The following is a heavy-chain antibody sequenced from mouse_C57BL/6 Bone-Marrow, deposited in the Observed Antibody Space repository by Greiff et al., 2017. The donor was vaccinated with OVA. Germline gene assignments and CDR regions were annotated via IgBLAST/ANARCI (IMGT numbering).Heavy chain of an antibody. J-gene: IGHJ4*01. CDR1: GYTFTSYW. CDR3: ATLSYYSNYTYYAMDY. D-gene: IGHD2-5*01. V-gene: IGHV1-50*01. CDR2: IDPSDSYT. Sequence: QVQLQQPGAELVKPGASVKLSCKASGYTFTSYWMQWVKQRPGQGLEWIGEIDPSDSYTNYNQKFKGKATLTVDTSSSTAYMQLSSLTSEDSAVYYCATLSYYSNYTYYAMDYWGQGTSVTVSS.